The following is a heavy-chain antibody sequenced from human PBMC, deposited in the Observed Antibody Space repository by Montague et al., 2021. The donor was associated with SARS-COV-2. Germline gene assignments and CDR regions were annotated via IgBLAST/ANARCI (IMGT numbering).Heavy chain of an antibody. V-gene: IGHV4-61*01. CDR3: ARERLDCNGTSCYTNGLNF. Sequence: SETLSLTCTVSGGSVRSGLYYWTWIRQPPGKELEWIGYVYYSGTANPNPSLKSRITLTVDTSKNQFSLKLSSVTAADTAIYYCARERLDCNGTSCYTNGLNFWAQGTMVTVSS. CDR2: VYYSGTA. J-gene: IGHJ6*02. CDR1: GGSVRSGLYY. D-gene: IGHD2-15*01.